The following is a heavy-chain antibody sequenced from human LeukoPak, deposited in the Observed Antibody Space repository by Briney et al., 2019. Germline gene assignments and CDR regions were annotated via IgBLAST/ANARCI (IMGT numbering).Heavy chain of an antibody. CDR1: GFTFSTYN. J-gene: IGHJ4*02. V-gene: IGHV3-21*01. CDR2: ISGISSYI. Sequence: GGSLRLTCAASGFTFSTYNMNWVRQAPGKGLEWVSSISGISSYIYYADSVKGRFSISRDNAKNSLYLQMNSLRAEDTAVYYCARDLLGWELHYFDYWGQGTLVTVSS. CDR3: ARDLLGWELHYFDY. D-gene: IGHD1-26*01.